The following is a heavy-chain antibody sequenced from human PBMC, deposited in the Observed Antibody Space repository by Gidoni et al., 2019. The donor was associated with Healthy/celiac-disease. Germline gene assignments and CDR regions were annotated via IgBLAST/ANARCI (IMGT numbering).Heavy chain of an antibody. D-gene: IGHD3-22*01. CDR1: GFTFSSYW. Sequence: EVQLVESGGGLVQPGGSLRLSCAASGFTFSSYWMHWVRQAPGKGLVWVSRINSDGGSTSYADSVKGRFTISRDNAKNTLYLQMNSLRAEDTAVYYCARAALGEYYYDSSGLANWGQGTLVTVSS. CDR3: ARAALGEYYYDSSGLAN. J-gene: IGHJ4*02. V-gene: IGHV3-74*01. CDR2: INSDGGST.